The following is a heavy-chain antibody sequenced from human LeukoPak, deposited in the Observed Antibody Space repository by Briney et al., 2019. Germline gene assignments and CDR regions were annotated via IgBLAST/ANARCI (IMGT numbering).Heavy chain of an antibody. J-gene: IGHJ6*03. CDR1: EFTFSTYS. CDR3: ARGYSWSSYSNYYYYMDV. Sequence: GGSLRLSCAASEFTFSTYSMNWVRQAPGQGLEWLSHITRSGSTVFYADSVKGRFTISRDNANNSVSLQMNSLRADDTAVYYCARGYSWSSYSNYYYYMDVWGKGTTVTVSS. V-gene: IGHV3-48*01. D-gene: IGHD5-12*01. CDR2: ITRSGSTV.